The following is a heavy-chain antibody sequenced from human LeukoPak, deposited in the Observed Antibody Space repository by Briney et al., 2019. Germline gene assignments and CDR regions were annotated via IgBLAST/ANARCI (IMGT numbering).Heavy chain of an antibody. CDR2: NSAYNGNT. D-gene: IGHD3-3*01. CDR3: ARSYRQGVRGVWSGYYTPFDY. J-gene: IGHJ4*02. V-gene: IGHV1-18*01. CDR1: GYTFTSYG. Sequence: ASVKVSCKASGYTFTSYGISWVRQAPGQGLEWMGWNSAYNGNTNYAQKLQGRVTMTTDTSTSTAYMELRSLRSDDTAVYYCARSYRQGVRGVWSGYYTPFDYWGQGTLVTVSS.